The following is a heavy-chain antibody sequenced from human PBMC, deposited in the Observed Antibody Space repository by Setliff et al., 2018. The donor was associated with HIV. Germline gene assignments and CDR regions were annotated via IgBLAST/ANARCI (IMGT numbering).Heavy chain of an antibody. CDR1: GFIFSNAR. D-gene: IGHD6-13*01. J-gene: IGHJ4*02. V-gene: IGHV3-15*01. CDR3: MDFAIAGAWDY. CDR2: IKKKGDGGTT. Sequence: GSLRLSCAASGFIFSNARMNWVRQVPGKGLEWVGHIKKKGDGGTTEYATPVKGRFTISRDDSENMLYLQMNDLKTEDTAVYYCMDFAIAGAWDYWGQGTLVTVS.